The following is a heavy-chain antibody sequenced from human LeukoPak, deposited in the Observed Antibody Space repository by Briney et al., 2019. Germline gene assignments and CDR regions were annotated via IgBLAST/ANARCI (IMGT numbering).Heavy chain of an antibody. V-gene: IGHV4-59*01. J-gene: IGHJ3*02. CDR3: ARDLAREDAFDI. Sequence: PSETLSLTCTVSGGSISSYYWGWIRQPPGKGLEWIGYIYYTGSTNYNPSLKSRVTISVDTSKNQFSLKLSSVTAADTAVYYCARDLAREDAFDIWGQGTMVTVSS. CDR2: IYYTGST. D-gene: IGHD2-21*01. CDR1: GGSISSYY.